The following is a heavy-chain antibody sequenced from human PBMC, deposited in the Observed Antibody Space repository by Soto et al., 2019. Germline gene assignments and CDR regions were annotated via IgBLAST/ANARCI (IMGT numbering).Heavy chain of an antibody. J-gene: IGHJ4*02. D-gene: IGHD3-3*01. CDR1: GFSFGTYW. CDR3: ARDVGPITIFGEALSGYFDF. CDR2: IKQDGSER. V-gene: IGHV3-7*03. Sequence: AGGSLRLSCAVSGFSFGTYWMNWVRQAPGKGLEWLASIKQDGSERYYLDSVKGRFTISRDNAKDSLSLQMNSLRGEDTAFYYCARDVGPITIFGEALSGYFDFWGQGTLVTVSS.